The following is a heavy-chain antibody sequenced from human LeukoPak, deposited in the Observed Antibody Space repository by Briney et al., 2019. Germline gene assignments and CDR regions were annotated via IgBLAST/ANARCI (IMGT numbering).Heavy chain of an antibody. J-gene: IGHJ6*03. V-gene: IGHV1-18*01. CDR2: ISAYNGNT. D-gene: IGHD3-10*01. Sequence: ASVKVSCKASGYTFTSYSISWVRQAPGQGLEWMGWISAYNGNTNYAQKLQGRVTMTTDTSTSTAYMEVRSLRSDDTAVYYCARGTGDYYYYYMDVWGKGTTVTVSS. CDR3: ARGTGDYYYYYMDV. CDR1: GYTFTSYS.